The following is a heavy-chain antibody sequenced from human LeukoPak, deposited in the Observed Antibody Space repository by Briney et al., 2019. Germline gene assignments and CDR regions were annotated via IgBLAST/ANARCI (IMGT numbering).Heavy chain of an antibody. CDR3: ARADRNWASSLGY. J-gene: IGHJ4*02. Sequence: ASVKVSCKASGYTFTSYDIDWVRQATGQGLEWMGWMNPNSGNTDYAQKFQGRVTMTRNTSISTAYMELNSLRSEDTAVHYCARADRNWASSLGYWGQGTLVTVSS. D-gene: IGHD7-27*01. CDR1: GYTFTSYD. CDR2: MNPNSGNT. V-gene: IGHV1-8*01.